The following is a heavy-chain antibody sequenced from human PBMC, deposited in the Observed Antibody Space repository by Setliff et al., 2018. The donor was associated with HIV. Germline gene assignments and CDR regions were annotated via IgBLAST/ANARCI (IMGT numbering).Heavy chain of an antibody. CDR2: INTGNDNT. CDR3: AKGGDRAMINFDH. CDR1: GYTFSTYP. V-gene: IGHV1-3*04. D-gene: IGHD5-18*01. J-gene: IGHJ4*02. Sequence: ASVMVSCKASGYTFSTYPMHWVRQAPGQRLEWMGWINTGNDNTRYSQKFQGRVTITRDTSASTAYMELSSLTSEDTAVYYCAKGGDRAMINFDHWGQGTLVTVS.